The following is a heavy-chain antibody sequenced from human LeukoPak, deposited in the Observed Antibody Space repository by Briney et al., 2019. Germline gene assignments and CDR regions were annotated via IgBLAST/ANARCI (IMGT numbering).Heavy chain of an antibody. CDR1: GGTFSSYA. Sequence: GASVKVSCKASGGTFSSYAISWVRQAPGQGLEWMGGIIPIFGTANYAQKFQGRVTITADESTSTAYMELSSLRSEDTAVYYCARNVVVVIGTWFDPWGQGPLVTVSS. J-gene: IGHJ5*02. CDR2: IIPIFGTA. V-gene: IGHV1-69*13. D-gene: IGHD3-22*01. CDR3: ARNVVVVIGTWFDP.